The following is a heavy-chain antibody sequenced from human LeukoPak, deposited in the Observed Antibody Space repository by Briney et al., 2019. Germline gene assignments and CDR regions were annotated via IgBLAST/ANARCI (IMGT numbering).Heavy chain of an antibody. CDR2: IWYDGSNK. CDR3: ARDSVYYDSSLDY. CDR1: GFTVSSNY. D-gene: IGHD3-22*01. J-gene: IGHJ4*02. Sequence: GGSLRLPCAVSGFTVSSNYMSWVRQAPGKGLEWVAVIWYDGSNKYYADSVKGRFTISRDNSKNTLYLQMNSLRAEDTAVYYCARDSVYYDSSLDYWGQGTLVTVSS. V-gene: IGHV3-33*08.